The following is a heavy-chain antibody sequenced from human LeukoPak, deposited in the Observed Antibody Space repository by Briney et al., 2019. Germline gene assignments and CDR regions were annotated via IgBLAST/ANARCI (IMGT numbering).Heavy chain of an antibody. Sequence: GGSLRLSCAASGFTFSSYWMNWARQAPGKGLEWVASINHNGNVNYYVDSVKGRFTISRDNAKNSLYLQMSNLRAEDTAVSFCARGGGLDVWGQGATVTVSS. CDR3: ARGGGLDV. CDR2: INHNGNVN. J-gene: IGHJ6*02. D-gene: IGHD3-16*01. V-gene: IGHV3-7*03. CDR1: GFTFSSYW.